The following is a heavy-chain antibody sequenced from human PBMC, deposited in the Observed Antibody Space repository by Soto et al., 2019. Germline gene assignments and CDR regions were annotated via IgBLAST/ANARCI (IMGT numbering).Heavy chain of an antibody. D-gene: IGHD3-10*02. CDR2: IFYSGST. J-gene: IGHJ5*01. CDR3: ASMIGDPVLSFDS. Sequence: QVQLQESGPGLVKPSETLSLTCTVSGGSISSYYWSWIRQPPGKGLEWIGFIFYSGSTSYNPSLTSRVTISIDTSEYQFSLKLNSVTAVDTAVYYCASMIGDPVLSFDSWGQGTLVAVSS. CDR1: GGSISSYY. V-gene: IGHV4-59*01.